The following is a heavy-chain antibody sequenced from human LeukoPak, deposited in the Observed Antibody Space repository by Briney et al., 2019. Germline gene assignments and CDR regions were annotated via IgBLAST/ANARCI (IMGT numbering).Heavy chain of an antibody. Sequence: GGSLRLSCAASGFTFSSYSMNWVRQAPGKGLEWVSSISSSSSYIYYADSVKGRFTISRDNAKNSLYLQMNSLRAEDTAVYYCARDRADSSGWYDYWGQGTLVTVSS. D-gene: IGHD6-19*01. CDR1: GFTFSSYS. CDR2: ISSSSSYI. V-gene: IGHV3-21*04. J-gene: IGHJ4*02. CDR3: ARDRADSSGWYDY.